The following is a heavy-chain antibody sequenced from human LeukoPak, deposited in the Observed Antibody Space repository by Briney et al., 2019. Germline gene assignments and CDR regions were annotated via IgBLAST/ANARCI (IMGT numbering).Heavy chain of an antibody. CDR1: GFTFSRFS. D-gene: IGHD3-9*01. V-gene: IGHV3-30*02. Sequence: GGSLRLSCAVSGFTFSRFSMHWVRQAPGKGLEWVAFIRYDGSNKYYADSVKGRFTISRDNSKNTLYLQMNSLRAEDTAVYYCAKFDRDTLPMDVWAKGTTVTISS. CDR3: AKFDRDTLPMDV. CDR2: IRYDGSNK. J-gene: IGHJ6*04.